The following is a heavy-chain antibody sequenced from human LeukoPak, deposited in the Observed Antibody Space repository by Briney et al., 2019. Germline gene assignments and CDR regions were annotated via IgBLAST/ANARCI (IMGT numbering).Heavy chain of an antibody. CDR3: ARDGVFDSSGYYDFDY. J-gene: IGHJ4*02. D-gene: IGHD3-22*01. Sequence: ASVKVSCKASGYSFTSYYIHWVRQAPGQGLEWMGMINPSGGSTTYAQKFQGRVTMSTDTSTRTVYMEPSSLRSEDTAIYYCARDGVFDSSGYYDFDYWGQGTLVTVSS. CDR2: INPSGGST. CDR1: GYSFTSYY. V-gene: IGHV1-46*01.